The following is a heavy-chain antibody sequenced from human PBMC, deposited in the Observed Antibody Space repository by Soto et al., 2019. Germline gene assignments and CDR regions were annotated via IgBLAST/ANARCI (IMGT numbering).Heavy chain of an antibody. V-gene: IGHV1-8*01. CDR3: ARAKRYNWNQARRYYYYGMDV. D-gene: IGHD1-20*01. Sequence: GASVKVSCKASGYTFTSYDINWVRQATGQGLEWMGWMNPNSGNTGYAQKFQGRVTMTRNTSISTAYMELSSLRSEDTAVYYCARAKRYNWNQARRYYYYGMDVWGQGTTVTVSS. CDR1: GYTFTSYD. CDR2: MNPNSGNT. J-gene: IGHJ6*02.